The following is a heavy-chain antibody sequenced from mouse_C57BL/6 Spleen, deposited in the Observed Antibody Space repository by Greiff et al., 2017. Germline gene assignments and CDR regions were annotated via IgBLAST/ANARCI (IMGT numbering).Heavy chain of an antibody. J-gene: IGHJ1*03. CDR2: ISDGGSYT. D-gene: IGHD2-1*01. CDR1: GFTFSSYA. V-gene: IGHV5-4*01. Sequence: EVHLVESGGGLVKPGGSLKLSCAASGFTFSSYAMSWVRQTPEKRLEWVATISDGGSYTYYPDNVKGRFTISRDNAKNNLYLQMSHLKSEDTAMYYCARGDYGNYERYFDVWGTGTTVTVSS. CDR3: ARGDYGNYERYFDV.